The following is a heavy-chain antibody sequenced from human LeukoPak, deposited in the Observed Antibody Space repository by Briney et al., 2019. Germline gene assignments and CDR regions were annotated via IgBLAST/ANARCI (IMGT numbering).Heavy chain of an antibody. Sequence: ASVKVSCKASGYTFTSYGISWVRQAPGQGLEWMGWISAYNGSTNYAQKLQGRVTMTTDTSTSTAYMELRSLRSDDTAVYYCARDLGRTFAPGFDYWGQGTLVTVSS. CDR2: ISAYNGST. D-gene: IGHD3-16*01. J-gene: IGHJ4*02. CDR1: GYTFTSYG. CDR3: ARDLGRTFAPGFDY. V-gene: IGHV1-18*04.